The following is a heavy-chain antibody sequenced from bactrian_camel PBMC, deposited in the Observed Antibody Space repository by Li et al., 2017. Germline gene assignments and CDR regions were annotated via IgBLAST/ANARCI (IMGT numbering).Heavy chain of an antibody. J-gene: IGHJ4*01. Sequence: HVQLVESGGGSVATGDSLKLSCEASGGTINDKCLGWFRQAPGREREAVASIYTGDGITDYDDSVKGRFTISQDAFKGTIALEMHASKPEDTAMYYCAAKRSQTSLYCNTGRMVGSYAHWGQGTQVTVS. CDR3: AAKRSQTSLYCNTGRMVGSYAH. D-gene: IGHD1*01. CDR1: GGTINDKC. CDR2: IYTGDGIT. V-gene: IGHV3S54*01.